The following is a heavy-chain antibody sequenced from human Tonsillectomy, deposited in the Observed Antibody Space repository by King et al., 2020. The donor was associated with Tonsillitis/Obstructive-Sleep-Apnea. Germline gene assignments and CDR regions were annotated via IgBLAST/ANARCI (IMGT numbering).Heavy chain of an antibody. J-gene: IGHJ4*02. CDR2: IITGNGNT. D-gene: IGHD6-19*01. Sequence: QLVQSGAEVKKPGASGKGSCKASGYTFTSYALQWVRQAPGQRLEWMGWIITGNGNTKYSQNFQDRVTITRDTSASTAYMELSSLTSEDTAVYYCVRSSGLYYFDYWGQGTLVTVSS. V-gene: IGHV1-3*04. CDR3: VRSSGLYYFDY. CDR1: GYTFTSYA.